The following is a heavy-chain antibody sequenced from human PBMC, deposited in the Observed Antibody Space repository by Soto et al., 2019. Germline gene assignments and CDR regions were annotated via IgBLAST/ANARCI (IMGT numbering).Heavy chain of an antibody. CDR1: GYTFSNYD. Sequence: SGAEVKKPGTSVRISCKTSGYTFSNYDINWVRQAAGQGLEWMGWMNPKSGYTGSARNFQGRVTMTRDTSMTTAYMELSSLRSEDTAMYYCARVMGSVDFWGQGTLVTVSS. D-gene: IGHD1-26*01. V-gene: IGHV1-8*01. J-gene: IGHJ4*02. CDR2: MNPKSGYT. CDR3: ARVMGSVDF.